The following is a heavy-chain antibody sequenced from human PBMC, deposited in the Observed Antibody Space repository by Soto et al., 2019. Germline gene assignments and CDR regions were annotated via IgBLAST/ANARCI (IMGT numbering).Heavy chain of an antibody. J-gene: IGHJ4*02. V-gene: IGHV3-23*01. D-gene: IGHD3-16*02. CDR3: AKDAYYIWGSYRLYYFDY. CDR2: ISGGGGST. Sequence: GGSLRLSCAASGFTFSSYAMSWVRQAPGKGLEWVSAISGGGGSTYYADSVKGRFTISRDNSKNTLYLQMNSLRAEETAVYYCAKDAYYIWGSYRLYYFDYWGQGTLVTVSS. CDR1: GFTFSSYA.